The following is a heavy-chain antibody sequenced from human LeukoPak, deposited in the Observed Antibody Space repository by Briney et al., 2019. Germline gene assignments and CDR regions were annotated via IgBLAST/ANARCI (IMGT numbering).Heavy chain of an antibody. J-gene: IGHJ4*02. CDR1: GYTLTELS. V-gene: IGHV1-24*01. D-gene: IGHD5-24*01. CDR2: FDPEDGET. CDR3: ALGDGYNSDYFDY. Sequence: ASVKVSCKVSGYTLTELSMHWVRQAPGKGLEWMGGFDPEDGETIYAQKFQGRVTMTEDTSTDTAYMELSSLSSEDTAVYYCALGDGYNSDYFDYWGQGTLVTVSS.